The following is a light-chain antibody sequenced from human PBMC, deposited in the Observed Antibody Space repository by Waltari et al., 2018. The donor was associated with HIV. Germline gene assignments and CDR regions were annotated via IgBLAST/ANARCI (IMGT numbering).Light chain of an antibody. CDR2: EVS. Sequence: QSALTQPASVSGSPGQSITISCTGTSSDVGSYNLVSWYQQHPGKAPKLMIYEVSKRPSGVSNRFSGSKSGNTASLTISGLQAEVEADYYCCSYAGSGDVFGTGTKVTVL. J-gene: IGLJ1*01. CDR1: SSDVGSYNL. V-gene: IGLV2-23*02. CDR3: CSYAGSGDV.